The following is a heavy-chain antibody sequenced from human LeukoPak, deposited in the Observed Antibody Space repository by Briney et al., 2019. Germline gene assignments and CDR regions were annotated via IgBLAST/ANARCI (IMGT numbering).Heavy chain of an antibody. V-gene: IGHV3-21*01. CDR3: VRDFGYYGSGSY. CDR1: GFTFRSYS. Sequence: GGSLRLSCAASGFTFRSYSMNWVRQAPGKGLEWVSSISSSSSYIYYADSVKGRFTISRDNAKNSLYLQMNSLRAEDTAVYYCVRDFGYYGSGSYWGQGTLVTVSS. J-gene: IGHJ4*02. D-gene: IGHD3-10*01. CDR2: ISSSSSYI.